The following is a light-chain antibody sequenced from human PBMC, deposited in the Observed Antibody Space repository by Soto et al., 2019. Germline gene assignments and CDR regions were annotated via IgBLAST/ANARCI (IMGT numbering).Light chain of an antibody. V-gene: IGLV3-1*01. J-gene: IGLJ2*01. CDR2: QDS. CDR1: KLGDKY. CDR3: QARDSSTLV. Sequence: SYELTQPPSVSVSPGQTASITCSGDKLGDKYACWYQQKPGQSPVLVIYQDSKRPSGIPERFSGSNSGNTATLTISGTQAMDEADYSCQARDSSTLVFGGGTKLTVL.